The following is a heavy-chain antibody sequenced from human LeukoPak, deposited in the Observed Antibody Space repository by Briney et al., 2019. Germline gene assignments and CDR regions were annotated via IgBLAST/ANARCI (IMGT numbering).Heavy chain of an antibody. J-gene: IGHJ6*03. CDR1: GFTFSNAW. Sequence: PGGSLRLSCPAFGFTFSNAWMSWVRQPPGKGLEWIGEIYHSGSTNYNPSLKSRVTISVDKSKNQFSLKLSSVTAADTAVYYCARVIVFRGYMDVWGKGTTVTVSS. CDR3: ARVIVFRGYMDV. D-gene: IGHD1-26*01. V-gene: IGHV4-4*02. CDR2: IYHSGST.